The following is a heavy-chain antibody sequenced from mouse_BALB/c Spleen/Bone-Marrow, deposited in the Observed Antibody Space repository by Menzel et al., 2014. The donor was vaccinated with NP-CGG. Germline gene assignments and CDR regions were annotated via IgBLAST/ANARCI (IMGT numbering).Heavy chain of an antibody. D-gene: IGHD4-1*01. Sequence: VQLQQPGGGLVKPGGSLKLSCAASGFAFSSYDMSWVRQTPEKRLEWVAYISSGGGSTYYPDTVKGRFTISRDNAKNTLYLQMSSLKSEDTAMYYCARHKLGRWYFDVWGAGTTVTVSS. CDR2: ISSGGGST. V-gene: IGHV5-12-1*01. CDR3: ARHKLGRWYFDV. J-gene: IGHJ1*01. CDR1: GFAFSSYD.